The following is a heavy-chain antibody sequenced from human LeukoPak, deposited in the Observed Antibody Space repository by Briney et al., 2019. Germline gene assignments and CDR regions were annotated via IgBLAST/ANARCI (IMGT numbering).Heavy chain of an antibody. J-gene: IGHJ1*01. CDR3: ARAYKDRSLAGKKEFFQH. D-gene: IGHD6-19*01. CDR2: ISWNSGTI. Sequence: GGSLRLSCAASGFTFDNYAMNWVRHVPGKGLEWISLISWNSGTIGYADSVKGRFTISRDNANNFLYLQMNSLRAEDTALYYCARAYKDRSLAGKKEFFQHWGQGTLVTVSS. CDR1: GFTFDNYA. V-gene: IGHV3-9*01.